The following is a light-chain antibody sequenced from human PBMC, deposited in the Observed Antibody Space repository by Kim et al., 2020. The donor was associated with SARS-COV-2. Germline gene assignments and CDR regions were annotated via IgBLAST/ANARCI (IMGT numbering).Light chain of an antibody. CDR2: EVK. CDR1: TSDFGGYNY. Sequence: QSALTQPASVSGSPGQSITISCTGTTSDFGGYNYVSWYQQHPGKAPKLIIYEVKDRPPGVSNRFSGYKSGNTASLTISGLQAEDEADYYCSSYTSTSTLVFGTGTKVTVL. V-gene: IGLV2-14*01. J-gene: IGLJ1*01. CDR3: SSYTSTSTLV.